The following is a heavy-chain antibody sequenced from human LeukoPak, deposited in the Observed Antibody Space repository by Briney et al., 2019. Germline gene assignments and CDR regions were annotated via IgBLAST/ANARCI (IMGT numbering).Heavy chain of an antibody. Sequence: GGTLRLSCAASGFTFSSYGMHWVRQAPGKGVEWVAVISHNASTEYYADYGKGGFAISRDNSKNTVYLQMNSLRFEDTAIYYCAKTVWGSYRTLGDHWGQGTLVTVSS. CDR3: AKTVWGSYRTLGDH. CDR1: GFTFSSYG. D-gene: IGHD3-16*02. CDR2: ISHNASTE. J-gene: IGHJ5*02. V-gene: IGHV3-30*18.